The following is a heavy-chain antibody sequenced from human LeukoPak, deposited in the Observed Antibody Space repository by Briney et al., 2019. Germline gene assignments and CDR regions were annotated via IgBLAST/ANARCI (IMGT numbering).Heavy chain of an antibody. CDR1: GYSFTSYW. J-gene: IGHJ4*02. V-gene: IGHV5-51*01. D-gene: IGHD3-3*01. CDR3: ARRDFWSGSAAEFDY. CDR2: IYPGDSDT. Sequence: GESLQISCKGSGYSFTSYWIGWVRPMPGKGLAWMGIIYPGDSDTRYSPSFQGQVTISADKSISTAYLQWSSLKASDTAMYYCARRDFWSGSAAEFDYWGQGTLVTVSS.